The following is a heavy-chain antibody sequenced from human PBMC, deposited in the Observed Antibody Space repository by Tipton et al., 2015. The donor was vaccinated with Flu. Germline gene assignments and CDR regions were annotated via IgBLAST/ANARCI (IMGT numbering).Heavy chain of an antibody. CDR1: SGSVSSRNW. CDR3: ARGGGDCYYEL. CDR2: VYHDGTS. J-gene: IGHJ2*01. Sequence: TLSLTCTVSSGSVSSRNWWTWVRQAPGKGPEWIGKVYHDGTSDYNPSLRSRVTISVDTSKNQFSLKLSSVTAADTAVYYCARGGGDCYYELWGRSTRVTVSS. D-gene: IGHD2-21*01. V-gene: IGHV4-4*02.